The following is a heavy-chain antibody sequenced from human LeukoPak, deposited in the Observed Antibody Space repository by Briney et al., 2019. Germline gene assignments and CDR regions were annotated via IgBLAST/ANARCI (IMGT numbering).Heavy chain of an antibody. CDR2: INQDGNDK. Sequence: GGSPRLSCAASGFTFSDHYMDWVRQAPGKGLEWVADINQDGNDKYYVGSVKGRFTISRDHAKNSLFLQMNSLRAEDTAVYYCVRYGRRANDQPFDVWGQGTMVTVSS. D-gene: IGHD1-1*01. CDR1: GFTFSDHY. V-gene: IGHV3-7*01. CDR3: VRYGRRANDQPFDV. J-gene: IGHJ3*01.